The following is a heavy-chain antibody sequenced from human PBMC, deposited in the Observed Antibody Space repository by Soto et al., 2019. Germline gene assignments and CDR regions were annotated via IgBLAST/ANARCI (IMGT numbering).Heavy chain of an antibody. Sequence: SETLSLTCTVSGGSISSYYWSWIRQPPGKGLEWIGYIYYSGSTNYNPSLKSRVTISVDTSKNQFSLKMSSVTAADTAVYYRARSRRVRAAARSDYYYGMDVWGQGTTVTSP. V-gene: IGHV4-59*01. J-gene: IGHJ6*02. CDR3: ARSRRVRAAARSDYYYGMDV. D-gene: IGHD6-13*01. CDR1: GGSISSYY. CDR2: IYYSGST.